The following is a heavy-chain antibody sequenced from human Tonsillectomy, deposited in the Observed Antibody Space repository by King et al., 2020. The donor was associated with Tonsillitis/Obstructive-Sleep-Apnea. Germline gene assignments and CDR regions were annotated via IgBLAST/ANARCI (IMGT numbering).Heavy chain of an antibody. CDR3: ARVGIYTVTTSRYFDL. Sequence: VQLQESGPGLVKPSETLSLTCTVSGGSISSYYWSWIRQPPGKGLECIGYIYYTGSTNYNPSLKSRVTISVDTSKNQFSLKLTSVTAADPAVYYCARVGIYTVTTSRYFDLWGRGTLVTVSS. CDR1: GGSISSYY. CDR2: IYYTGST. J-gene: IGHJ2*01. D-gene: IGHD4-17*01. V-gene: IGHV4-59*01.